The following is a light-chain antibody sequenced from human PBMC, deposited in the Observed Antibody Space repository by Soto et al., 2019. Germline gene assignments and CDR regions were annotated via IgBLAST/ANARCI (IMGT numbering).Light chain of an antibody. Sequence: QSVLTQPSSVSGSPGQSITISCTGTNSDVGAFEYVSWCQQHPGKAPKILIYEVSNRPSGVSNRFSGSKSGNTASLTISGLQAEDEADHYCSSYTGSTTVVFGGGTKVTVL. CDR2: EVS. J-gene: IGLJ2*01. CDR3: SSYTGSTTVV. CDR1: NSDVGAFEY. V-gene: IGLV2-14*01.